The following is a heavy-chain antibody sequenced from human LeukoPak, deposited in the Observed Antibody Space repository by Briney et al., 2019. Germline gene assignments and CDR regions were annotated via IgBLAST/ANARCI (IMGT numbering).Heavy chain of an antibody. CDR3: AKGRVVADTKTFGCNWFDP. CDR1: VYTFTAYY. Sequence: GASVKVSCKASVYTFTAYYLHWVRQAPGHGREWMGWINPNTGGAKYAQTFQGRLTMTRDTTINTVYIGLSRLRSEDTAVYYCAKGRVVADTKTFGCNWFDPWGQGTLVTVSS. V-gene: IGHV1-2*02. J-gene: IGHJ5*02. CDR2: INPNTGGA. D-gene: IGHD6-19*01.